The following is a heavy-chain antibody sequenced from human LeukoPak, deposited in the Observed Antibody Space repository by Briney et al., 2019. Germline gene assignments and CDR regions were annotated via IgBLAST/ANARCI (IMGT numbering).Heavy chain of an antibody. CDR1: GYTFTSYA. Sequence: ASVKVSCKASGYTFTSYAMNWVRQAPGQGLEWMGWINTNTGNPTYAQGFTGRFVFSLDTSVSTAYLQISSLKAEDTAVYYCAREPYCSGGSCYSDTLAYNWFDPWGQGTLVTVSS. CDR2: INTNTGNP. J-gene: IGHJ5*02. D-gene: IGHD2-15*01. CDR3: AREPYCSGGSCYSDTLAYNWFDP. V-gene: IGHV7-4-1*02.